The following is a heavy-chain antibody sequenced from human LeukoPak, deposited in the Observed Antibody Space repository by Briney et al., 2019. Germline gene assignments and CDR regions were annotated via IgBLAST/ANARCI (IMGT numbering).Heavy chain of an antibody. CDR3: ARGAGSRLGATLTYYFDY. CDR2: ISSSSSYI. CDR1: GFTFSSYS. V-gene: IGHV3-21*01. D-gene: IGHD1-26*01. J-gene: IGHJ4*02. Sequence: GGSLRLSCAASGFTFSSYSMNWVRQAPGKGLEWFSSISSSSSYIYYADSVKGRFTISRDNAKNSLYLQMNSLRAEDTAVYYCARGAGSRLGATLTYYFDYWGQGTLVTVSS.